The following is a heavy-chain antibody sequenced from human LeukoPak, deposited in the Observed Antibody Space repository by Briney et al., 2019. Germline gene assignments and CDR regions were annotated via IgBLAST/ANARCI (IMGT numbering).Heavy chain of an antibody. Sequence: GGSVRLSCAASGFTVSSTYMRWVRQAPGKGLEWVSVLYSDGTTYYADSVRGRFTISRDNSKNTVFLQMNSLRAEDTAVYYCAREPPGGGFDYWGQGTLVTVSS. D-gene: IGHD3-16*01. CDR2: LYSDGTT. V-gene: IGHV3-66*01. CDR1: GFTVSSTY. CDR3: AREPPGGGFDY. J-gene: IGHJ4*02.